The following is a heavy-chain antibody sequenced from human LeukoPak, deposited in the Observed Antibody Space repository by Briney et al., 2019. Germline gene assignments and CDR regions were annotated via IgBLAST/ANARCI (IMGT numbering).Heavy chain of an antibody. CDR3: ARDIDPNYGDSYLDY. J-gene: IGHJ4*02. CDR2: ISGYNGKT. D-gene: IGHD4-17*01. CDR1: GYTFINYG. Sequence: ASVKVSCKASGYTFINYGLSWMRQAPRQGLEWMGWISGYNGKTKYAQRLQGRVTMTTDTSTSTAYMELRSLRSDDTAVYYCARDIDPNYGDSYLDYWGQGTLVTVSS. V-gene: IGHV1-18*01.